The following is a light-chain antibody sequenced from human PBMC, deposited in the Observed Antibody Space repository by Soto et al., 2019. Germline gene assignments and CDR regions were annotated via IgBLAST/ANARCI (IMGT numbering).Light chain of an antibody. CDR3: QQYNNYFWA. V-gene: IGKV1-5*03. Sequence: DIQMTQSPTTVSASVGDRVTITCRASQNINTWLAWYQQKPGKAPKLLILKASTLESGVPSRFSGSGSGTEFTITISSLQPDDLGAYYCQQYNNYFWAFGQGTRVEIK. CDR1: QNINTW. J-gene: IGKJ1*01. CDR2: KAS.